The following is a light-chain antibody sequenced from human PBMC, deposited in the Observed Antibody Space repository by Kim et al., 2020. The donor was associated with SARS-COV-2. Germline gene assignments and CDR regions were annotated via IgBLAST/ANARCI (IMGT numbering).Light chain of an antibody. CDR1: QSVGSN. CDR2: GAS. Sequence: EIVMTQSPGTLSVSPGKRVTLSCRASQSVGSNLAWYQQIPGRAPRLLIYGASTRATGIPARFSGSGSGTEFTLTISSLQSEDFALYYCQQYNDWPPGDTFGQGTKLDI. J-gene: IGKJ2*01. V-gene: IGKV3-15*01. CDR3: QQYNDWPPGDT.